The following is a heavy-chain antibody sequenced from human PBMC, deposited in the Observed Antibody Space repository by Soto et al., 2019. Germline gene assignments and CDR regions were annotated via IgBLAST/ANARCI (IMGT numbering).Heavy chain of an antibody. CDR3: AKDRVITTFGFQH. D-gene: IGHD3-3*01. Sequence: PGGSLRLSCAASGFTFSSYAMSWVRQAPGKGLEWVSTISDSGGSTYYADSEKGRFTISRDNSKNTLYLQMNSLRAEDTAVYHCAKDRVITTFGFQHWGQGTLVTVSS. J-gene: IGHJ1*01. V-gene: IGHV3-23*01. CDR1: GFTFSSYA. CDR2: ISDSGGST.